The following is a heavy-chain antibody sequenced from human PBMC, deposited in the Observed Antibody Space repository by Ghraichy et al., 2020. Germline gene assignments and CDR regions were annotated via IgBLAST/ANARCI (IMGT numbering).Heavy chain of an antibody. Sequence: SETLSLTCTVSGGPISGGVHSWTWIRQPPGKVLEWIGYISHTGTTNYNPTLQSRLTISVDRSKNQFSLRLTSVTAADTAVYYCARAVYDGSNYYFGLGGYYDNWGQGTLVTVSS. CDR2: ISHTGTT. J-gene: IGHJ4*02. CDR3: ARAVYDGSNYYFGLGGYYDN. D-gene: IGHD3-22*01. CDR1: GGPISGGVHS. V-gene: IGHV4-30-2*01.